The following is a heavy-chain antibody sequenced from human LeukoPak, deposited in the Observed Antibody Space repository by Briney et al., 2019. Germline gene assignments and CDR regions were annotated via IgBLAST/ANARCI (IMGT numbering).Heavy chain of an antibody. V-gene: IGHV3-64*01. CDR2: ISSNGGST. CDR3: ARQVYDFWSGYYSDY. J-gene: IGHJ4*02. D-gene: IGHD3-3*01. CDR1: GFTFSSYA. Sequence: PGGSLRLSCAASGFTFSSYAMHWVRQAPGKGLEYVSAISSNGGSTYYANSVKGRFTISRDNSKNTLYLHMGSLRAEDMAVYYCARQVYDFWSGYYSDYWGQGTLVTVSS.